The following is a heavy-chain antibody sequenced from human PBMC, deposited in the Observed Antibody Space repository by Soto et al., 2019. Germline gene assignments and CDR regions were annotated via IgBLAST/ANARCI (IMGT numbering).Heavy chain of an antibody. D-gene: IGHD2-2*01. Sequence: ASVKVSCKASGYTFTGYYMHWVRQAPGQGLEWMGWINPNSGGTNYAQKFQGWVTMTRDTSISTAYMELSRLRSDDTAVYYCARSDIVVGAAATAYYYYGCDVWGQGTRVTVSS. CDR3: ARSDIVVGAAATAYYYYGCDV. CDR2: INPNSGGT. J-gene: IGHJ6*02. V-gene: IGHV1-2*04. CDR1: GYTFTGYY.